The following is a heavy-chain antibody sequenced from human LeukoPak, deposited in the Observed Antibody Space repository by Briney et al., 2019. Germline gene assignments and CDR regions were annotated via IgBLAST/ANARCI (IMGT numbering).Heavy chain of an antibody. CDR3: ARSDSSGYYPSDDADY. Sequence: ASVKVSYKASGGTFSSYTISRGRQAPGKGLEWIGRIIPILGIANYAQKFQGRVTITADKSTSTAYMELSSLRSEDTAVYYCARSDSSGYYPSDDADYWGQGTLVTVSS. CDR1: GGTFSSYT. J-gene: IGHJ4*02. CDR2: IIPILGIA. V-gene: IGHV1-69*02. D-gene: IGHD3-22*01.